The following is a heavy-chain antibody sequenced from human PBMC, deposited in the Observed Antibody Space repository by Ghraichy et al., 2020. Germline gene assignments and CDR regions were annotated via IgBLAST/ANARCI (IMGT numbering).Heavy chain of an antibody. V-gene: IGHV4-38-2*02. J-gene: IGHJ4*02. CDR1: GYSISSDYY. Sequence: SETLSLTCTVSGYSISSDYYWGWIRQPPGKGLGWIGTVDHSGSTNYNPSLKSRVTISIDTSENQFSLKLLSVTAADTAVYSCARLNWCAYLSYSFDYWGQGTLVTVSS. CDR3: ARLNWCAYLSYSFDY. D-gene: IGHD3-3*01. CDR2: VDHSGST.